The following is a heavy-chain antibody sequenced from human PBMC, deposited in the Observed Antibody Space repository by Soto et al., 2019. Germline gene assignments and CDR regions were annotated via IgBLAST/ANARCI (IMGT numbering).Heavy chain of an antibody. CDR2: ISAAGDP. V-gene: IGHV3-13*05. Sequence: EVQLVESGGGLVQPGGSLRLSCEDSGFTFRNYDMHWVRQGTGKGLEWVSGISAAGDPDYADSVEGRFTISRENAQNSFFLQMNSLRVGDTAVYYCARTDRDFYGLDVCGQGTTVIVSS. CDR1: GFTFRNYD. CDR3: ARTDRDFYGLDV. J-gene: IGHJ6*02.